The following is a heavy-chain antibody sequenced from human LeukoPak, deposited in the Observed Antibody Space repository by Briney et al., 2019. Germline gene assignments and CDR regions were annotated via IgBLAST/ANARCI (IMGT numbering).Heavy chain of an antibody. Sequence: ASVKVSCKASGYIFTNYDINWVRQATGQGLEWVGWMNSNSGNTVYGQKFQGRITLTRDTAISTAYMELTSLRYEDTAVYYCARGDYWGQGTLVTVSS. CDR1: GYIFTNYD. J-gene: IGHJ4*02. CDR3: ARGDY. V-gene: IGHV1-8*01. CDR2: MNSNSGNT.